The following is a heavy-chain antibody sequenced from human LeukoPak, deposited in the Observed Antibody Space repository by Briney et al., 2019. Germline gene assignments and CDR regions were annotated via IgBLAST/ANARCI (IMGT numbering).Heavy chain of an antibody. CDR1: GFTFSSYS. CDR2: ISTNSNYI. Sequence: PGGSLRLSCAASGFTFSSYSMNWVRQAPGKGLEWVSSISTNSNYIYYADSVKGRFTISRDNAKNSVYLQMNSLRAEDTAVYYCAREQEYLRCCSDGSCYSSGFGRLDYWGQGTLVTVSS. CDR3: AREQEYLRCCSDGSCYSSGFGRLDY. V-gene: IGHV3-21*01. D-gene: IGHD2-15*01. J-gene: IGHJ4*02.